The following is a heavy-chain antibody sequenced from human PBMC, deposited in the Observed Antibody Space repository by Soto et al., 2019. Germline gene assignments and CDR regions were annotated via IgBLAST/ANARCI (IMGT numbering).Heavy chain of an antibody. Sequence: ASVKVSCKASGYTFTSYGISWVRQAPGQGLEWMGWISAYNGNTNYAQKLQGRVTMTTDTSTSTAYMELRSLRSDDTAVYYCATLLYPRMEQPSWTSYYYYGMDVWGQGTTVTVSS. CDR2: ISAYNGNT. CDR3: ATLLYPRMEQPSWTSYYYYGMDV. D-gene: IGHD2-8*01. CDR1: GYTFTSYG. V-gene: IGHV1-18*01. J-gene: IGHJ6*02.